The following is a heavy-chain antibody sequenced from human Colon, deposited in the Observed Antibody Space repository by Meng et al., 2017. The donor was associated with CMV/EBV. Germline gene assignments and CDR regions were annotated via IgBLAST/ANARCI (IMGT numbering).Heavy chain of an antibody. J-gene: IGHJ5*02. D-gene: IGHD2-2*01. CDR2: IHAKGGTP. CDR1: FTDHY. CDR3: AREYCHTTICSYNPHWFDP. Sequence: FTDHYIHWVRQAPGQGLEWMGMIHAKGGTPTRGQKFQGRLTVSRDTSTSTVYMELSSLRSQDTAVYYCAREYCHTTICSYNPHWFDPWGQGTLVTVSS. V-gene: IGHV1-46*01.